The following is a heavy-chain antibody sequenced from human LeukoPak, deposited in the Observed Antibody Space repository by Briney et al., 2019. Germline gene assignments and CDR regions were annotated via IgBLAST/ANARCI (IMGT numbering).Heavy chain of an antibody. J-gene: IGHJ4*02. Sequence: GSSVKVSCKASGGTFISYAISWVRQAPGQGLEWMGGIIPIFGTANYAQKFQGRVTITTDESTSTAYMELSSLRSEDTAVYYCARDRIAAAGFDYWGQGTLVTVSS. CDR1: GGTFISYA. D-gene: IGHD6-13*01. CDR2: IIPIFGTA. V-gene: IGHV1-69*05. CDR3: ARDRIAAAGFDY.